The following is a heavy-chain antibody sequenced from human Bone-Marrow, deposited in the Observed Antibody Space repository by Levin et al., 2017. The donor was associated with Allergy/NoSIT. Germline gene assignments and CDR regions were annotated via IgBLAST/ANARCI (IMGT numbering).Heavy chain of an antibody. CDR2: IYYSGST. CDR1: GGSISSSSYY. V-gene: IGHV4-39*02. CDR3: ARDVGVVVPAAMLVWNWFDP. J-gene: IGHJ5*02. D-gene: IGHD2-2*01. Sequence: SETLSLTCTVSGGSISSSSYYWGWIRQPPGKGLEWIGSIYYSGSTYYNPSLKSRVTISVDTSKNQFSLKLSSVTAADTAVYYCARDVGVVVPAAMLVWNWFDPWGQGTLVTVSS.